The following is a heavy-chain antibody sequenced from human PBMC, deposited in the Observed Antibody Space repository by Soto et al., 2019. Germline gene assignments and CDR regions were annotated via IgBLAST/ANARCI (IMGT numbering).Heavy chain of an antibody. CDR2: ISGSGGST. CDR3: AKCPSHYYDSSGYSDY. J-gene: IGHJ4*02. CDR1: GFTFSSYA. V-gene: IGHV3-23*01. D-gene: IGHD3-22*01. Sequence: GGSLRLSCAASGFTFSSYAMSWVRQAPGKGLEWVSAISGSGGSTYYADSVKGRFTISRDNSKNTLYLQMNSLRAEDTAVYYCAKCPSHYYDSSGYSDYWGQGTLVTVSS.